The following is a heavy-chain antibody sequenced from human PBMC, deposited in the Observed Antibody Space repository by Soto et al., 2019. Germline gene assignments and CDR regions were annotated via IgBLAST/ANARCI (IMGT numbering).Heavy chain of an antibody. CDR3: AKAQGSYWGIFDF. V-gene: IGHV3-23*01. J-gene: IGHJ4*02. Sequence: PGGSLRLSCEASGFTFSSYAMSWVRQAPGKGLDWVSAIRGSGDSTHDADSVKGRFTISRDNSKNTLYLQMNSLRAEDSAVYYCAKAQGSYWGIFDFSGQGTVVTVSS. D-gene: IGHD3-10*01. CDR1: GFTFSSYA. CDR2: IRGSGDST.